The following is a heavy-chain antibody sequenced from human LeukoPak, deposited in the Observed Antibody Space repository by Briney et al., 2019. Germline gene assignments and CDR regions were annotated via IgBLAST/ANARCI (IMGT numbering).Heavy chain of an antibody. Sequence: SVKVSCKASGYTFTSYGINWVRQAPGQGLEWMGGIIPLFGTSNYAQRFQARVTITADESTSTAYMELSSLRSEDTAVYYCARGSYNWNALGKAFDVWGQGTMVTVSS. J-gene: IGHJ3*01. D-gene: IGHD1-1*01. V-gene: IGHV1-69*13. CDR2: IIPLFGTS. CDR1: GYTFTSYG. CDR3: ARGSYNWNALGKAFDV.